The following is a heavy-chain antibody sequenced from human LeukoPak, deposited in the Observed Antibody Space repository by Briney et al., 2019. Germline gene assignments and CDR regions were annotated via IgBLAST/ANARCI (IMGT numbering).Heavy chain of an antibody. CDR3: ARASSGYYQDDY. CDR1: GYTFTGYY. J-gene: IGHJ4*02. Sequence: ASVKVSCKASGYTFTGYYMHWVRQAPGQGLEWMGWINPNSGGTNYAQKFQGRVTMTRDTSISTAYMELSRLRSDDTAVYYCARASSGYYQDDYWGQGTLVTVSS. V-gene: IGHV1-2*02. D-gene: IGHD3-22*01. CDR2: INPNSGGT.